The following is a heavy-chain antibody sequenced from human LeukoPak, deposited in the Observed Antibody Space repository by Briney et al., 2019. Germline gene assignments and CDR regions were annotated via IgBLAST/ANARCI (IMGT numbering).Heavy chain of an antibody. V-gene: IGHV4-30-4*08. Sequence: SQTLSLTCTVSGGSISSGDYYWRWIRQPPGKGLEWIGYIYYSGSTYYNPSLKSRVTISVDTSKNQFSLKLSSVTAADTAVYYCARGRYGSGSSLWFDPWGQGTLVTVSS. CDR1: GGSISSGDYY. CDR3: ARGRYGSGSSLWFDP. J-gene: IGHJ5*02. CDR2: IYYSGST. D-gene: IGHD3-10*01.